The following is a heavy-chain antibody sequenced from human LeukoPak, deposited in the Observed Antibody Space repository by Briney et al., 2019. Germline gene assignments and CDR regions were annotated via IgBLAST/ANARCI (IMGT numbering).Heavy chain of an antibody. D-gene: IGHD3-22*01. Sequence: SVKVSCKASGGTFSTYAISWVRQAPGQGLEWMGGIIPIFGTTNYAQKFQGRVTMTTDTSTSTAYMELRSLRSDDTAVYYCARDGRHRYYYDSSGFYGSWFDPWGQGTLVTVSS. CDR1: GGTFSTYA. CDR3: ARDGRHRYYYDSSGFYGSWFDP. CDR2: IIPIFGTT. V-gene: IGHV1-69*05. J-gene: IGHJ5*02.